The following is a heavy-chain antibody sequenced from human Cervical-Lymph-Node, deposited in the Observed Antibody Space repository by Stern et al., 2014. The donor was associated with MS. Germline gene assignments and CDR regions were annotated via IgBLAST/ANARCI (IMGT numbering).Heavy chain of an antibody. D-gene: IGHD1-26*01. CDR2: ITTWSSYT. CDR3: AKIVRDGAYSCYFDY. V-gene: IGHV3-21*01. J-gene: IGHJ4*02. CDR1: GFTFSSYS. Sequence: EVQLVESGGGLVKPGGSLRLSCAASGFTFSSYSMSWVRQAPGQGLEWVSTITTWSSYTYTAEPLKGRFTLPRDDSTNSLFIQMNSRRAEDTAVYYCAKIVRDGAYSCYFDYWGQGTLVTVSS.